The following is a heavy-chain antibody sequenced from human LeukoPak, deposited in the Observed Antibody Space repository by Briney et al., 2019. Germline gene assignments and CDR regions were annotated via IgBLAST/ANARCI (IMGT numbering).Heavy chain of an antibody. CDR2: IYYSGST. J-gene: IGHJ4*02. Sequence: PSETLSLTCTVSGXSVSSGGDYWSWIRQPPGKGLEWIGYIYYSGSTNYNSSLKSRVTMSKDTSKNQFSLRLSSVTAADTAVYFCARDRGDNGYDYWGQGTLVTVSS. CDR1: GXSVSSGGDY. V-gene: IGHV4-61*08. D-gene: IGHD2-8*01. CDR3: ARDRGDNGYDY.